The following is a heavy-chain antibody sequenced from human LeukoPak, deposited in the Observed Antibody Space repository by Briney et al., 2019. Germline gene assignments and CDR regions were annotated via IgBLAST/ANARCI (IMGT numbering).Heavy chain of an antibody. D-gene: IGHD2-2*02. Sequence: GGSLRLSCAASGFTFDDYAMHWVRQAPGKGLEWVSAISGSGGSTYYADSVKGRFTISRDNSKHTLYLQMNSLRAEDTAVYYCAKVPFIVVVPAAIQNWGQGTLVTVSS. V-gene: IGHV3-23*01. J-gene: IGHJ4*02. CDR3: AKVPFIVVVPAAIQN. CDR1: GFTFDDYA. CDR2: ISGSGGST.